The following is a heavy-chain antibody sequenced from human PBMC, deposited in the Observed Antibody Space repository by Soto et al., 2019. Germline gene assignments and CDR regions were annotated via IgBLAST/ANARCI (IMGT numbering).Heavy chain of an antibody. CDR1: GFTFSSYA. V-gene: IGHV3-23*01. Sequence: EVQLLESGGGLVQPGGSLRLSCAASGFTFSSYAMSWVRQAPGKGLEWVSAISGSGGSTYYADSVKGRFTISRDNSKNSLYLQMNSLRAEDTAVYYCAKDLRDYGANNWFDPWGQGTLVTVSS. CDR2: ISGSGGST. CDR3: AKDLRDYGANNWFDP. D-gene: IGHD4-17*01. J-gene: IGHJ5*02.